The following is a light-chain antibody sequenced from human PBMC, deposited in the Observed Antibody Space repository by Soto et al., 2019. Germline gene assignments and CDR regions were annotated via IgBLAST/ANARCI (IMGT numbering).Light chain of an antibody. CDR1: QSLLDSDGDTY. CDR3: MQARQFPHT. V-gene: IGKV2-24*01. J-gene: IGKJ2*01. CDR2: KTS. Sequence: DMVMTQTPLSSPVTLGQPASISCRSSQSLLDSDGDTYLSWLQQRPGQPPRLLIYKTSSRFSGVLARFSGRAAGTDCTLKISRVEVEDVGGYYCMQARQFPHTFGQGTKLE.